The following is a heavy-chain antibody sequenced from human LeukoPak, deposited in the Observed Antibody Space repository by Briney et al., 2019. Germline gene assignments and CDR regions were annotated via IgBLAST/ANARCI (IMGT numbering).Heavy chain of an antibody. CDR1: GGSFTNAW. Sequence: GGSLRLSCAASGGSFTNAWMSWVRQAPGKGLEWVGRIKSKTDGGTTDYAAPVKGRFTISRDDSRNTLYLQMNSLKTEDTAVYYCTTAPTGQFDYWGQGTLVTVSS. CDR3: TTAPTGQFDY. J-gene: IGHJ4*02. D-gene: IGHD3-9*01. V-gene: IGHV3-15*01. CDR2: IKSKTDGGTT.